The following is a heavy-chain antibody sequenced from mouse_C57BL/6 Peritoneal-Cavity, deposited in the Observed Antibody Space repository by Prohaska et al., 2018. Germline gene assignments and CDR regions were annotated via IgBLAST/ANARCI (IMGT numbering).Heavy chain of an antibody. CDR3: TRRGFSDY. CDR1: GYTFTDYE. Sequence: QVQLQQSGSELVRPGASVTLSCKASGYTFTDYELHWVKQTPVHRLECIRAIDPETGGTDYNQKFKGKAIMLAEKSSSTAYMELRRLTSADCAVYYCTRRGFSDYWGQGTTLTVSS. CDR2: IDPETGGT. V-gene: IGHV1-15*01. J-gene: IGHJ2*01.